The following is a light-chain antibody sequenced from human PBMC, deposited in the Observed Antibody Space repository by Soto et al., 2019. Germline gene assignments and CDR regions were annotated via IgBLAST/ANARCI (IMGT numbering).Light chain of an antibody. J-gene: IGKJ4*01. Sequence: DIVLTQSPGTLSLSPGQRATVSCRASQSISSSFLAWYQQKPGQAPRLLIYGASSRATGIPDRFSGSGSGTDFTLTIRRLEPEDFAVYYCQQYGSSALTFGGGTKVDIK. CDR2: GAS. V-gene: IGKV3-20*01. CDR3: QQYGSSALT. CDR1: QSISSSF.